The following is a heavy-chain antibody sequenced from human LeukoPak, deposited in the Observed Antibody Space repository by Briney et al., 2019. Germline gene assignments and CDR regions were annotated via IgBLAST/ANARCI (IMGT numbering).Heavy chain of an antibody. J-gene: IGHJ4*02. D-gene: IGHD1-26*01. CDR2: INRDGSGK. CDR3: ARVEYSGNGNLY. V-gene: IGHV3-7*03. CDR1: GLTFINYW. Sequence: GGSLRLSCAGSGLTFINYWMTWVRQVPGKGLEWVANINRDGSGKYYLPSVRGRFTISKDDAKDSLYLQMDSLRPEDTAIYYCARVEYSGNGNLYWGQGTLVTIPS.